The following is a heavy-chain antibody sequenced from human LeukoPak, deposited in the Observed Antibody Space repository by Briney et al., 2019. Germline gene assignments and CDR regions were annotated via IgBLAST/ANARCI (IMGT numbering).Heavy chain of an antibody. J-gene: IGHJ4*02. CDR1: GYTFTSYD. CDR2: MNPNSGNT. V-gene: IGHV1-8*02. D-gene: IGHD3-10*01. Sequence: ASVKVSCKASGYTFTSYDINWVRQATGQGLEWMGWMNPNSGNTGYAQKFQGRVTMTEDTSTDTAYMELSSLRSEDTAVYYCATDLLWFGEVPDLWGQGTLVTVSS. CDR3: ATDLLWFGEVPDL.